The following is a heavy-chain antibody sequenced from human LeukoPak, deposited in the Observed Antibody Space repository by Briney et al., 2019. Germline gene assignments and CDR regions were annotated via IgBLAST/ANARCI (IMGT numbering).Heavy chain of an antibody. CDR1: GFTFSSYA. D-gene: IGHD3-16*01. Sequence: GGSLRLSCAASGFTFSSYAMHWVRQAPGKGLEWVAVISYDGSNKYYADSVKGRFTISRDNSKNTLYLQMNSLRAEDTAVYYCARDGGDAANRGIDYWGQGTLVTVSS. CDR3: ARDGGDAANRGIDY. CDR2: ISYDGSNK. V-gene: IGHV3-30*04. J-gene: IGHJ4*02.